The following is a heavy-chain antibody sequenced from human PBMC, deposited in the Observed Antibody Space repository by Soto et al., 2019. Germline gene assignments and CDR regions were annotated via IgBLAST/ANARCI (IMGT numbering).Heavy chain of an antibody. V-gene: IGHV4-4*02. Sequence: KPSETLSLTCAVSGGSISSSNWGSWVRQPPGKELEWIGEIYHSGSASYNPSLKSRVTISVDKSKNQFSLKLSSVTAADTAVYYCVGDGRYDSSGFGAFDIWGQGTMVTV. J-gene: IGHJ3*02. CDR1: GGSISSSNW. CDR3: VGDGRYDSSGFGAFDI. D-gene: IGHD3-22*01. CDR2: IYHSGSA.